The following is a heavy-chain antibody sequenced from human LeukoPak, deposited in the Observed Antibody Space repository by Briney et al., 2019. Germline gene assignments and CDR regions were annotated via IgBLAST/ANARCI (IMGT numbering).Heavy chain of an antibody. D-gene: IGHD3-3*01. Sequence: GGSLRLSCAASGFTFTDYYMSWVRQAPGEGLDWVAAIKPDGSEQYYVDSVKGRFTISRDNPKNSLFLQMNSLRAEDTALYYCARGEKSGVAYTNWLDSWGQGTLVSVSS. CDR1: GFTFTDYY. CDR3: ARGEKSGVAYTNWLDS. CDR2: IKPDGSEQ. V-gene: IGHV3-7*01. J-gene: IGHJ5*01.